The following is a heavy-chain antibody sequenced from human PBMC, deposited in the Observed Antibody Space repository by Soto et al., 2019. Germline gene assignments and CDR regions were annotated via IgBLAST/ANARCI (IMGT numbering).Heavy chain of an antibody. Sequence: EVQLLQSGAEVKKPGESLKISCKTSGYTFTNYWIGWVRQRPGKGLEWMGIIYPGDSDTRDSPSFQGQVTISADKSINTAYLQWSSLKASDTAMYYCARLKDGYWYFDLWGRGTLVTVSS. J-gene: IGHJ2*01. CDR1: GYTFTNYW. V-gene: IGHV5-51*01. CDR3: ARLKDGYWYFDL. CDR2: IYPGDSDT.